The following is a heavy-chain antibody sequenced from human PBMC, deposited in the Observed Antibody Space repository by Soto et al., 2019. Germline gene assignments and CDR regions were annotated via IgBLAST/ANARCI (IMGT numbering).Heavy chain of an antibody. Sequence: PGGSLRLSCEASGFTFSEYYMSWIRQAPGKGLEWVSYISGSSTYINYAESVKGRFTISRDNAKNSLYLQMNSLRAEDTAVYYCVRENYYYDSNGYYRSWGQGTLVTVSS. V-gene: IGHV3-11*05. D-gene: IGHD3-22*01. CDR2: ISGSSTYI. CDR1: GFTFSEYY. J-gene: IGHJ5*02. CDR3: VRENYYYDSNGYYRS.